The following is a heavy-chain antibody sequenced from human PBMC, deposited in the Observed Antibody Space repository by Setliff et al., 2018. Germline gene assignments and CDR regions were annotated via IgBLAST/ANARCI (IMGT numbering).Heavy chain of an antibody. Sequence: PGGSLRLSCAASGFIFSSSQMSWVRQAPGKGLEWVAMIMTDGSGKYYVDSVEGRFTISRDNTKNSLYLQMNSLRAEDTALYYCARDGVFYAMDVWGHGTTVTVSS. CDR2: IMTDGSGK. V-gene: IGHV3-7*01. CDR3: ARDGVFYAMDV. D-gene: IGHD3-10*01. J-gene: IGHJ6*02. CDR1: GFIFSSSQ.